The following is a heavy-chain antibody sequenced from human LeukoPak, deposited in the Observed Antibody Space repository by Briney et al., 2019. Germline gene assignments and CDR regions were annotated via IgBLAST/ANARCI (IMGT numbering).Heavy chain of an antibody. D-gene: IGHD1-26*01. CDR3: VRDGAQPGYYFDF. J-gene: IGHJ4*02. CDR2: ISGSGGST. V-gene: IGHV3-23*01. CDR1: GFTFSSYA. Sequence: PGGSLRLSCAASGFTFSSYAMSWVRQAPGKGLEWVSAISGSGGSTYYADSVKGRFTVFRDKFIDTLYLHMSSLRVEDTALYFCVRDGAQPGYYFDFWGQGSLVTVSS.